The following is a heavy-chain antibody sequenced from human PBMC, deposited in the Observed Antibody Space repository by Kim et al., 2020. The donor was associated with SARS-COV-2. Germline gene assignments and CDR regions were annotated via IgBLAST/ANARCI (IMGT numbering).Heavy chain of an antibody. CDR1: GYTFDTFS. V-gene: IGHV1-3*01. Sequence: ASVKVSCKASGYTFDTFSLYWLRQAPGQRFEWMGWINGGNGNTRYSQNFQGRVTFTRDTSATTAYMELTSLTFKDTAVYYCAREGTGSYNWLDPWCQGTLDTVPS. J-gene: IGHJ5*02. CDR2: INGGNGNT. CDR3: AREGTGSYNWLDP. D-gene: IGHD3-10*01.